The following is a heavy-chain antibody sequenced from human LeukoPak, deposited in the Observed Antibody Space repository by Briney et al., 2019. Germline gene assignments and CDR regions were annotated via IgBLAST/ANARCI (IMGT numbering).Heavy chain of an antibody. CDR1: GYTFTHYA. CDR2: INTGNGNT. V-gene: IGHV1-3*04. D-gene: IGHD3-16*01. J-gene: IGHJ4*02. CDR3: ATRSASNYGGVFDF. Sequence: RASVMVSCKASGYTFTHYAMHWVRQAPGQSLEWMGWINTGNGNTKYSQKFQGRVTLTRDTSANTAYMEVTSLRSEDTAVYYCATRSASNYGGVFDFWGQGSLVIVSS.